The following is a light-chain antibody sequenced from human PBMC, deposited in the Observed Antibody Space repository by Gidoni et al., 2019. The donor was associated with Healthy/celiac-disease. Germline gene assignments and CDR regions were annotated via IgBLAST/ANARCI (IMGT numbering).Light chain of an antibody. J-gene: IGKJ1*01. CDR3: QQYYVTWT. V-gene: IGKV4-1*01. CDR2: WAS. Sequence: GSLGERATINCKSSPSVLYSSNNKNYLAWYQQKPGQPPKLLIYWASTRESGVPDRFSGSGSGTDFTLTISSLQAEDVAVYYCQQYYVTWTFGQGTKVEI. CDR1: PSVLYSSNNKNY.